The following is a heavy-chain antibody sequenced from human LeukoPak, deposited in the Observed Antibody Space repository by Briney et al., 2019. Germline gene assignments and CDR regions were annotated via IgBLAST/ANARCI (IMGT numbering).Heavy chain of an antibody. V-gene: IGHV3-72*01. CDR3: AREGLGARYFDY. Sequence: GGSLRLSCAACGFTFSDHYMDWVRQAPGKGLEWVGRTRNKANSYTTEYAASVKGRFTISRDDSKNSLYLQMNSLKTEDTAVYYCAREGLGARYFDYWGQGTLVTVSS. CDR2: TRNKANSYTT. D-gene: IGHD1-26*01. J-gene: IGHJ4*02. CDR1: GFTFSDHY.